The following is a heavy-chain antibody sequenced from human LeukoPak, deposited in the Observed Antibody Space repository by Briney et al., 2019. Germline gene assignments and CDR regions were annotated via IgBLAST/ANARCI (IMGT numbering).Heavy chain of an antibody. CDR1: GFTFSRYG. Sequence: GGPLRLSCAASGFTFSRYGMHWVRQAPGKELEWLSFIRFGGSNKDCADSVKGRSTISRDNPKNTLYLQINSLRVEDTAVYYCAKDSGSYSTYVDYWGQGTLVTVSS. J-gene: IGHJ4*02. CDR3: AKDSGSYSTYVDY. V-gene: IGHV3-30*02. CDR2: IRFGGSNK. D-gene: IGHD3-10*01.